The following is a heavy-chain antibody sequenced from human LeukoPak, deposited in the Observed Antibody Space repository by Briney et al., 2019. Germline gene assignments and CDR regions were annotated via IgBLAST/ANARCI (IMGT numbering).Heavy chain of an antibody. D-gene: IGHD1-26*01. V-gene: IGHV4-61*01. Sequence: TLSLTCTVSGGSVNSGSYYWNWIRQPPGKGLEWIGYIYYSGSTNYNPSLKSRVTISVDTSKNQFSLKLSSVTAADTAVYYCARAAYSGSYHSDYWGQGTLVTISS. CDR2: IYYSGST. CDR3: ARAAYSGSYHSDY. CDR1: GGSVNSGSYY. J-gene: IGHJ4*02.